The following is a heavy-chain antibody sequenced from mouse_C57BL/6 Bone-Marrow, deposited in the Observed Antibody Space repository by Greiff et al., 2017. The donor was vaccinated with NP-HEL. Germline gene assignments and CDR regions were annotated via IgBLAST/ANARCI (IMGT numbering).Heavy chain of an antibody. V-gene: IGHV6-6*01. D-gene: IGHD1-1*01. Sequence: EVQLQQSGGGLVQPGGSMKLSCAASGFTFSDAWMDWVRQSPEKGLEWVAEIRNKANNHATYYAESVKGRFTISRDDSKSSVYLQMNSLRAEDTGIYYCTGGRGGYFDYWGQGTTLTVSS. CDR2: IRNKANNHAT. CDR3: TGGRGGYFDY. CDR1: GFTFSDAW. J-gene: IGHJ2*01.